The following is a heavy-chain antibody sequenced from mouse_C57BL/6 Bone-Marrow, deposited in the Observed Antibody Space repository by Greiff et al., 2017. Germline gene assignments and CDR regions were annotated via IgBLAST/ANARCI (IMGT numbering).Heavy chain of an antibody. CDR2: ISDGGSYT. CDR1: GFTFSSYA. Sequence: EVKLVESGGGLVKPGGSLKLSCAASGFTFSSYAMSWVRQTPEKRLEWVATISDGGSYTYYPDNVKGRFTISRDNAKNNLYLQMSHLKSEDTAMYYCARDPTHRSYWGQGTTLTVSS. CDR3: ARDPTHRSY. V-gene: IGHV5-4*01. D-gene: IGHD2-10*01. J-gene: IGHJ2*01.